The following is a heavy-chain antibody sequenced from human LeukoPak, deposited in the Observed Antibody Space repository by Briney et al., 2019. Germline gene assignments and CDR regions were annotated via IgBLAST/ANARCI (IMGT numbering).Heavy chain of an antibody. Sequence: ASVKVSCKASGGTFSSYAISCVRQAPGQGLEWMGGIIPIFGTANYAQKFQGRVTITADESTSTAYMELSNLRSEDTAVYYCARDNSGGGSGYYSWGQGTLVTVSS. CDR1: GGTFSSYA. CDR2: IIPIFGTA. J-gene: IGHJ4*02. V-gene: IGHV1-69*13. CDR3: ARDNSGGGSGYYS. D-gene: IGHD3-22*01.